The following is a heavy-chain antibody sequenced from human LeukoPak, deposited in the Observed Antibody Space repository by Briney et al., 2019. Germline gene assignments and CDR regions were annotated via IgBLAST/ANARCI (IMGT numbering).Heavy chain of an antibody. CDR3: AKGGRIRMTTVPVGY. J-gene: IGHJ4*02. Sequence: GGSLRLSCAASGFTFDDYAMHWVRQAPGKGLEWVSGISWNSGSIGYADSVKGRFTISRDNAKNSLYLQMNSLRAEDTALYYCAKGGRIRMTTVPVGYWGQGTLVTVSS. D-gene: IGHD4-17*01. V-gene: IGHV3-9*01. CDR2: ISWNSGSI. CDR1: GFTFDDYA.